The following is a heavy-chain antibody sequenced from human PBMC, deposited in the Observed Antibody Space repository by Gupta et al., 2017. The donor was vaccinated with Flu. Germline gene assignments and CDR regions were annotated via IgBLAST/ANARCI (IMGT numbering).Heavy chain of an antibody. CDR3: ARSSGDSSSWYLDY. V-gene: IGHV3-21*01. D-gene: IGHD6-13*01. CDR2: ISSGSSYI. Sequence: SYSMNWVRQAPGKGLEWVSSISSGSSYIYHADSGKGRFTISKDNAKNALYLQMNSLRAEDTAVYYCARSSGDSSSWYLDYGGHGTLVTVSS. CDR1: SYS. J-gene: IGHJ4*01.